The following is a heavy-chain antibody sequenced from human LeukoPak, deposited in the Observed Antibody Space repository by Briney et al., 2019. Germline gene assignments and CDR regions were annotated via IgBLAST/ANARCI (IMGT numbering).Heavy chain of an antibody. D-gene: IGHD1-26*01. J-gene: IGHJ4*02. V-gene: IGHV3-53*01. CDR2: IYSGGST. CDR1: GFTVSSNY. Sequence: GGSLRLSCAASGFTVSSNYMSWVRQAPGKGLEWVSVIYSGGSTYYADSVKGRFTISRDNSKNALYLQMNSLRAEDTAVYYCAKLSGSYSNPKYYFDYWGQGTLVTVSS. CDR3: AKLSGSYSNPKYYFDY.